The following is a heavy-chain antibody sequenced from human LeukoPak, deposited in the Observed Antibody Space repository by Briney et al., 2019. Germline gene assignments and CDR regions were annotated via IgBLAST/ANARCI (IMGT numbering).Heavy chain of an antibody. J-gene: IGHJ5*02. CDR2: IYYSGST. D-gene: IGHD6-13*01. CDR3: ARRSKNNWFAP. V-gene: IGHV4-39*01. CDR1: GGSISSSSYY. Sequence: PSETLSLTCTVSGGSISSSSYYWGWIRQPPGKGLEWIGSIYYSGSTYYNPSLKSRVTISVDTSKNQFSLKLSSVTAADTAVYYCARRSKNNWFAPGGKETLVTVPS.